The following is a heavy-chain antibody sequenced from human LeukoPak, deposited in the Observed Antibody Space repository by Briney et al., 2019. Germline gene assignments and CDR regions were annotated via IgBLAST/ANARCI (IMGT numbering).Heavy chain of an antibody. D-gene: IGHD3-3*01. CDR2: MSPNSGNT. V-gene: IGHV1-8*01. CDR3: ARASDPYYDFWSDPLRGPYYYYYYMDV. CDR1: GYTFINYD. J-gene: IGHJ6*03. Sequence: GASVKVSCKASGYTFINYDINWVRQATGQGPEWMGWMSPNSGNTGYAQNFQGRVTMTSDTSISTAYMELSSLRSEDTAVYYCARASDPYYDFWSDPLRGPYYYYYYMDVWGKGTTVTVSS.